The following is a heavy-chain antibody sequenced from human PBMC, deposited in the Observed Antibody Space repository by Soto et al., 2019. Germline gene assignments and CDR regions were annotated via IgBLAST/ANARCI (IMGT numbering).Heavy chain of an antibody. V-gene: IGHV1-3*01. Sequence: QVQLVQSGAEVKKPGASVKVSCKASGYTFTSYAMHWVRQAPGQRLEWMGCINAGNCNTKYSQEFQGRVTITRDTAASTASMELSSLRSEHTAVYYCAGGKQLASCAYWGQGTLVTVSS. CDR1: GYTFTSYA. CDR2: INAGNCNT. J-gene: IGHJ4*02. CDR3: AGGKQLASCAY. D-gene: IGHD6-6*01.